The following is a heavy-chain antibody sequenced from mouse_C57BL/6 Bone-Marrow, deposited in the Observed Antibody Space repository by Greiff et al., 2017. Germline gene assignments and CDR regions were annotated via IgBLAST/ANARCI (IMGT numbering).Heavy chain of an antibody. D-gene: IGHD2-10*01. CDR3: ARYTYSGFDF. Sequence: EVQRVQSGGGLVQPGGSLSLSCAASGFTFTDYYMSWVRQPPGKALEWLGFIRNKANGYTTEYSASVKGLFTISRDNSQSILYLQMNALRAEDSATYYCARYTYSGFDFWGQGTTLTVSS. CDR2: IRNKANGYTT. J-gene: IGHJ2*01. CDR1: GFTFTDYY. V-gene: IGHV7-3*01.